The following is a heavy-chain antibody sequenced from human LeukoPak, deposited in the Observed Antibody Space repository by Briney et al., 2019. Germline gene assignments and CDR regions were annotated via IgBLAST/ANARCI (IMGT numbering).Heavy chain of an antibody. J-gene: IGHJ4*02. CDR1: GGSISSYY. V-gene: IGHV4-59*01. D-gene: IGHD3-22*01. CDR3: ARDRDPYYDSSGYYPLLWY. CDR2: IYYSGST. Sequence: SETLSLTCTVSGGSISSYYWSWIRQPPGKGLEWIGYIYYSGSTNYNPSLKSRVTISVDTSKNQFSLRLSSVTAADTAVYYCARDRDPYYDSSGYYPLLWYWGQGTLVTVSS.